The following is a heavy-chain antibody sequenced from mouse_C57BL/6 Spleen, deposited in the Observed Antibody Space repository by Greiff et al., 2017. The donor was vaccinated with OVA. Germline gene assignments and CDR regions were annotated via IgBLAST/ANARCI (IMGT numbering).Heavy chain of an antibody. Sequence: VQLQQSGPELVKPGASVKISCKASGYAFSSSWMNWVKQRPGKGLEWIGRIYPGDGDTNYNGKFKGKATLTADKSSSTAYMQLSSLTSEDSAFDFSARENHYDDGGWAMDYWGQGTSVTVSS. D-gene: IGHD1-2*01. CDR1: GYAFSSSW. CDR3: ARENHYDDGGWAMDY. CDR2: IYPGDGDT. V-gene: IGHV1-82*01. J-gene: IGHJ4*01.